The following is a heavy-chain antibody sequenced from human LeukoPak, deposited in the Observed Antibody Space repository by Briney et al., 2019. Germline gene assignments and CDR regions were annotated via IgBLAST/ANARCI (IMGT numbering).Heavy chain of an antibody. J-gene: IGHJ4*02. CDR1: GYSFTNYW. D-gene: IGHD2-15*01. V-gene: IGHV5-51*01. CDR2: IYPGDSDT. CDR3: ARRSSLATPLFDY. Sequence: GESLKISCKGSGYSFTNYWIGWVRQMPGKGLEWMGIIYPGDSDTRYSPSFQGQVTISADKSITTAHLQWNSLKPSDTAMYYCARRSSLATPLFDYWGQGTLVTVSS.